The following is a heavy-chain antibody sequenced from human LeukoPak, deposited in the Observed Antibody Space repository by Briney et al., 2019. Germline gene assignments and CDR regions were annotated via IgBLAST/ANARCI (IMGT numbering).Heavy chain of an antibody. CDR2: ITVNSGET. V-gene: IGHV1-18*01. Sequence: ASVKVSCKASGYIFYNYGLTWVRQAPGQGLEWVGGITVNSGETDYAQKFKDRVTLTTDIFTSTAYLELQSLRSDDTAVYYCARRVGVLWELPELDYWGQGTLVTVSS. CDR1: GYIFYNYG. J-gene: IGHJ4*02. D-gene: IGHD1-26*01. CDR3: ARRVGVLWELPELDY.